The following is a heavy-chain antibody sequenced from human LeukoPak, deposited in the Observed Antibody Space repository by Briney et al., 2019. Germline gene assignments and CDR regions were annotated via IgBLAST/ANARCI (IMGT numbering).Heavy chain of an antibody. CDR2: IYSGGST. J-gene: IGHJ4*02. Sequence: GGSLRLTCAASGITVSSSYMSWVRQAPGKGLEWVSVIYSGGSTYYADSVKGRFTISRDSSKNTLYLQMNSLRAEDTAVYYCASSPFSAYCFDYWGQGSLVTVSS. V-gene: IGHV3-66*01. CDR3: ASSPFSAYCFDY. D-gene: IGHD3-10*01. CDR1: GITVSSSY.